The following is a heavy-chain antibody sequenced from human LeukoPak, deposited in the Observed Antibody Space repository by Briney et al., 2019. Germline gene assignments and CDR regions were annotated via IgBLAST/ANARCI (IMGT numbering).Heavy chain of an antibody. J-gene: IGHJ3*02. CDR1: GGTFSTYT. V-gene: IGHV1-69*05. Sequence: GASVKVSCKASGGTFSTYTINWVRQAPGQGLEWMGRIIPIFGTANYAQKFQGRVTITTDESTSTAYMELSSLRSEDTAVYYCAMNGIVGAAGAFDIWGQGTMVTVSS. CDR2: IIPIFGTA. D-gene: IGHD1-26*01. CDR3: AMNGIVGAAGAFDI.